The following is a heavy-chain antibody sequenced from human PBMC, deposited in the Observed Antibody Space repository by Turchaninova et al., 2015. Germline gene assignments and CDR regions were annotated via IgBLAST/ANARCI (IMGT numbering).Heavy chain of an antibody. D-gene: IGHD1-26*01. CDR2: LIPIFGTP. J-gene: IGHJ4*02. V-gene: IGHV1-69*06. Sequence: VQSGAEVKKPGSSVKVSCKASGDTFGNFAFNGVRQAPGQGLEWMGALIPIFGTPNFGQNFQGRVTITADIFGTTAYMELSSLRSEDTAVYYCARASNSGTYYAPLGYWGQGTLVTVSS. CDR1: GDTFGNFA. CDR3: ARASNSGTYYAPLGY.